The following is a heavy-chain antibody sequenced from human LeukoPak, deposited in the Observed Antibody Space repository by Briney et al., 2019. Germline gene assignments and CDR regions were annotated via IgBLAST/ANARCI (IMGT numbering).Heavy chain of an antibody. CDR3: ARDHSNDFWSGSGPLYYMDV. J-gene: IGHJ6*03. V-gene: IGHV1-18*01. CDR1: GYTFTSHG. CDR2: ISTYNGNT. Sequence: ASVKVSCKASGYTFTSHGISWVRQAPGQGLEWMGWISTYNGNTNYAQKLQGRVSMTRDTSISTAYMELSRLRSDDTAVYYCARDHSNDFWSGSGPLYYMDVWGKGTTVTVSS. D-gene: IGHD3-3*01.